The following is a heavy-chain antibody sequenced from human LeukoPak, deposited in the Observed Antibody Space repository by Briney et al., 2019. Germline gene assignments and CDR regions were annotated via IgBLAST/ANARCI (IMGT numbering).Heavy chain of an antibody. D-gene: IGHD1-26*01. V-gene: IGHV3-23*01. J-gene: IGHJ4*02. Sequence: PGGSLRLSCAASGFTFTGYAMTWVRQAPGKRLEWVSAINGGGIITYYADSVSGRFTISRDNSKNASYLQMNSLRAEDTAVYFCAKDDGRTYYLDFRGQGTLVTVSS. CDR3: AKDDGRTYYLDF. CDR1: GFTFTGYA. CDR2: INGGGIIT.